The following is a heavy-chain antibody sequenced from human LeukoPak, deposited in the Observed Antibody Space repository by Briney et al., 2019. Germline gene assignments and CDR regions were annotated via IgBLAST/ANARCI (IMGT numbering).Heavy chain of an antibody. D-gene: IGHD6-19*01. Sequence: PSETLSLTCSVSGGSISSSRYYWGWIRQPPGKGLEWIGSIYYSGSTYYNPSLKSRVTISLETSKNQFSLKLSSVTAADTAVYYCARRTVAGAYWYFDLWGRGTLVTVSS. CDR2: IYYSGST. CDR1: GGSISSSRYY. V-gene: IGHV4-39*01. CDR3: ARRTVAGAYWYFDL. J-gene: IGHJ2*01.